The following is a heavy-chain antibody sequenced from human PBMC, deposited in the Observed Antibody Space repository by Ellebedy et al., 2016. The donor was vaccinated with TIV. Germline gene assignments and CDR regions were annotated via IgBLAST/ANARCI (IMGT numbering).Heavy chain of an antibody. J-gene: IGHJ4*02. CDR3: ASSVVPAAGFDY. Sequence: MPSETLSLTCTVSGGSISSYYWSWIRQPPGKGLEWIGYIYYSGSTNYNPSLKSRVTISVDTSKNQFSLKLSSVTAADTAVYYCASSVVPAAGFDYWGQGTLVTVSS. V-gene: IGHV4-59*01. CDR2: IYYSGST. D-gene: IGHD2-2*01. CDR1: GGSISSYY.